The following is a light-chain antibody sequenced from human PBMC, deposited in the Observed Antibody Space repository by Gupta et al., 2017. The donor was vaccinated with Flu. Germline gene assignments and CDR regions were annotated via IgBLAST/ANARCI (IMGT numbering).Light chain of an antibody. J-gene: IGKJ1*01. V-gene: IGKV3-20*01. CDR1: QSVSSSY. CDR3: QQYGSSPWT. CDR2: GAS. Sequence: EIVLTQSPGTLSLSPGEIATLSCRASQSVSSSYLAWYQQKPGQAPRLLIYGASSRATGIPARFSGSGSGTDFTLTISRLEPEDFAVYYCQQYGSSPWTFGQGTKVEIK.